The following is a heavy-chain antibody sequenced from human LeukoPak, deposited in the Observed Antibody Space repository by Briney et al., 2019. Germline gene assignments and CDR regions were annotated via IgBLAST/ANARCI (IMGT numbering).Heavy chain of an antibody. D-gene: IGHD6-19*01. V-gene: IGHV3-21*01. Sequence: GGSLRLSCAASGFTFSSYSMNWVRQAPGKGLEWVSSISSSSSYIYYADSVKGRFTISRDNAKNSLYLQMNSLRAEDTAVYYCARSIAVAGTLTGGYWGQGTLVTVSP. CDR3: ARSIAVAGTLTGGY. CDR1: GFTFSSYS. CDR2: ISSSSSYI. J-gene: IGHJ4*02.